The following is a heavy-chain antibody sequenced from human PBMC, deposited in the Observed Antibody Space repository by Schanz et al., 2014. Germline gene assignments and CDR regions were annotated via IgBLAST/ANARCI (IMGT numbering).Heavy chain of an antibody. CDR2: IRDDGTYQ. J-gene: IGHJ4*02. D-gene: IGHD3-10*01. V-gene: IGHV3-30*02. CDR1: GLNFRQYA. CDR3: AKSGPDGWGNYQFDY. Sequence: QLVESGGVLVQPGRSLRLSCAGSGLNFRQYAIHWVRQAPGKGLEWVAFIRDDGTYQNYADSIKGRFTVSRDNSKTTVFLQMHSLRADETAVYYCAKSGPDGWGNYQFDYWGQGTLVTVSS.